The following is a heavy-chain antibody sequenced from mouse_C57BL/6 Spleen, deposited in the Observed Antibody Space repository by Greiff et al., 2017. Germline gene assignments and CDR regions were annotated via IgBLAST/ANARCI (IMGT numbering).Heavy chain of an antibody. D-gene: IGHD3-1*01. Sequence: QVQLQQPGAELVKPGASVKLSCKASGYTFTSYWMQWVKQRPGQGLEWIGEIDPSDSYTNYNQKVKGKATLTVDTSSSTAYMQLSSLTSEDSAVYYCARQLGGYAMDYWGQGTSVTVSS. V-gene: IGHV1-50*01. CDR1: GYTFTSYW. CDR2: IDPSDSYT. J-gene: IGHJ4*01. CDR3: ARQLGGYAMDY.